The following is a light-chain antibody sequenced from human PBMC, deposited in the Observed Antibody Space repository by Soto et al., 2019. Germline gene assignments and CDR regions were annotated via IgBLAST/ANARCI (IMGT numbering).Light chain of an antibody. CDR3: QQYGSSYT. CDR2: GAS. CDR1: QSVSSSY. J-gene: IGKJ2*01. Sequence: EIVLTQSPGTLSLSPGERATLSCRASQSVSSSYLAWYQQKPGQAPRLLMYGASSRATGIPGRFSGSGSGTAFTLTISSLEPEDFAVYYCQQYGSSYTFGQGTKLEIK. V-gene: IGKV3-20*01.